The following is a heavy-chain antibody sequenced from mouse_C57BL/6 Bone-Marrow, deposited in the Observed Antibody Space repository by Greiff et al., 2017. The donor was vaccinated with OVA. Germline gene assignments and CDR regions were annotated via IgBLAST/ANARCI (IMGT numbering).Heavy chain of an antibody. CDR1: GFNIKDDY. CDR2: IEPENGDT. V-gene: IGHV14-4*01. CDR3: TTYRY. Sequence: EVQLQQSGAELVRPGASVKLSCTASGFNIKDDYMHWVKERPEQGLEWIGWIEPENGDTEYASKFQGKATITADKSSKTVYLHLSSLTSEDTAVYYCTTYRYWGQGTTLTVSS. J-gene: IGHJ2*01.